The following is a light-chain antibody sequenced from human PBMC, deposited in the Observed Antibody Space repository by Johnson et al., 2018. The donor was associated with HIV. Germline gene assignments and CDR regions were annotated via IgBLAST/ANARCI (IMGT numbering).Light chain of an antibody. CDR3: GTWDSSLRVGV. J-gene: IGLJ1*01. CDR2: ENN. V-gene: IGLV1-51*02. Sequence: QPVLTQPPSVSAAPGQKVTISCSGSSSNTGRNYASWYQQLPGTAPKLLIYENNKRPSGIPDRFSGSKSGTSATLGITGLQTGDEADYYCGTWDSSLRVGVFGTGTKVTVL. CDR1: SSNTGRNY.